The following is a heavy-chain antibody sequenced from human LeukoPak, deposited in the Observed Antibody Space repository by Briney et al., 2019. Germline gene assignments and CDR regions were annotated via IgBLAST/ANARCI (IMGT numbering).Heavy chain of an antibody. CDR2: ITGSDGSS. J-gene: IGHJ4*02. D-gene: IGHD3-9*01. V-gene: IGHV3-23*01. CDR3: AKWGDYDILTGYYVPDY. CDR1: GFTFTNYA. Sequence: GGSLRLSCVASGFTFTNYAMSWVRQAPGKGLEWVSAITGSDGSSYYADSVKGRFTVSRDNSKNTLYLQVNSLRAEDPAVYYCAKWGDYDILTGYYVPDYWGQGTLVTVSS.